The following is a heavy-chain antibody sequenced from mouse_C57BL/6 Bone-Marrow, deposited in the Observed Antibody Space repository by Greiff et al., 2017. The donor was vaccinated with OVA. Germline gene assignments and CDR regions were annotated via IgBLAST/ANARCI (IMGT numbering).Heavy chain of an antibody. CDR3: ARVLYGTAWFAY. D-gene: IGHD2-1*01. CDR2: ISDGGSYT. J-gene: IGHJ3*01. V-gene: IGHV5-4*03. Sequence: DVMLVESGGGLVKPGGSLKLSCAASGFTFSSYAMSWVRQTPEKRLEWVATISDGGSYTYYPDNVKGRFTISRDNAKNNLYLQMSHLKSEDTAMYYCARVLYGTAWFAYWGQGTLVTVSA. CDR1: GFTFSSYA.